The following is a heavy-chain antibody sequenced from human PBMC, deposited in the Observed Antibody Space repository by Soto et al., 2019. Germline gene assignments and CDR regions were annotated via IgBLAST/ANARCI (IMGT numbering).Heavy chain of an antibody. V-gene: IGHV3-7*01. D-gene: IGHD2-15*01. CDR1: GFTFSSYW. Sequence: EVQLVESGGGLVQPGGSLRLSCAASGFTFSSYWMSWVRQAPGKGLEWVANIKQDGSEKYYVDSVKGRFTISRDSAKTSLYLQMNSLRAEDTAVYYCARDGRPLRTTARLGWFDPWGQGTLVTVSS. CDR2: IKQDGSEK. J-gene: IGHJ5*02. CDR3: ARDGRPLRTTARLGWFDP.